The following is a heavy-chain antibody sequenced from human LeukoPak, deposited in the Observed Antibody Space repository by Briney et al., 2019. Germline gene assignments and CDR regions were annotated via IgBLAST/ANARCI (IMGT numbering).Heavy chain of an antibody. J-gene: IGHJ4*02. D-gene: IGHD3-10*01. CDR2: IYYSGST. CDR1: GGSISSGDYY. Sequence: SETLSLTCTVSGGSISSGDYYWSWIRQPPGKGLEWIGYIYYSGSTYYNPSLKSRVTISVDTSKNQFSLKLSSVTAADTAVYYCARGGYYGSGSYYFDYWGQGTLVTVSS. V-gene: IGHV4-30-4*01. CDR3: ARGGYYGSGSYYFDY.